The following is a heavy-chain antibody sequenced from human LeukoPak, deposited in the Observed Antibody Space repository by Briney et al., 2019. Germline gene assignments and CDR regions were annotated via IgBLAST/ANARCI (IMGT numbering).Heavy chain of an antibody. D-gene: IGHD4-17*01. CDR1: GFTFSSYG. J-gene: IGHJ4*02. CDR2: IWYDGSNK. CDR3: ARDILYGDYSIGLVDY. Sequence: QPGGSLRLSCAASGFTFSSYGMHWVRQAPGKGLEWVAVIWYDGSNKYYADSVKGRFTISRDNSKNTLYLQMNSLRVEDTAVYYCARDILYGDYSIGLVDYWGQGTLVTVSS. V-gene: IGHV3-33*01.